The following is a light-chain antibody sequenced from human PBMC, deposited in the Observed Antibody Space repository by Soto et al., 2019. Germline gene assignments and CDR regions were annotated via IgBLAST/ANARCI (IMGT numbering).Light chain of an antibody. CDR1: QSVSSSY. V-gene: IGKV3-20*01. Sequence: EIVLTQSPDTLSLSPGERATLSCRASQSVSSSYFAWYQQTPGQAPRLLSYGTANRATGIPDRFSGSGSGTDFTLTISRLEPEDFAVDYCQQYGISRWTFGQGTNVQIK. J-gene: IGKJ1*01. CDR3: QQYGISRWT. CDR2: GTA.